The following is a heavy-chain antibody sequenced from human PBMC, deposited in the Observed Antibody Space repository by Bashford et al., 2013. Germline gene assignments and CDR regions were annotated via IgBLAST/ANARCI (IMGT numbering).Heavy chain of an antibody. Sequence: GSLRLSCATSGFTFSSYGMHWVRQASGKGPEWVANIKGDGSEKRYVDSVRGRFTISRDNSKNTLYLQMNSLRAEDTAIYYCAKIDPGYSSSRYFIYWGQGTLVTVSS. D-gene: IGHD6-19*01. CDR2: IKGDGSEK. J-gene: IGHJ4*02. CDR3: AKIDPGYSSSRYFIY. CDR1: GFTFSSYG. V-gene: IGHV3-7*03.